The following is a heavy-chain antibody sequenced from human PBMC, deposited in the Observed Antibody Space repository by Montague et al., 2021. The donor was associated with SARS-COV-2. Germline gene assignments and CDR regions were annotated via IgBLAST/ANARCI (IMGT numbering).Heavy chain of an antibody. D-gene: IGHD2-21*01. CDR2: IYHSGTT. V-gene: IGHV4-59*11. CDR3: ARPSMVSRNYYYYGIDV. CDR1: GGSINSLY. Sequence: SETLSLTCIVSGGSINSLYWSWIRQPPGKGLEWIGYIYHSGTTHYSPSLKSRVAISLDTSKNQFSLTLNSVTAADTAVYYCARPSMVSRNYYYYGIDVWGQGTTVTVS. J-gene: IGHJ6*02.